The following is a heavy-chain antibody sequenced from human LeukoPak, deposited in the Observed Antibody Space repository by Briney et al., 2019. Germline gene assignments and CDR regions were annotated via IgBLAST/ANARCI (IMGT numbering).Heavy chain of an antibody. CDR1: GYTFTGYY. J-gene: IGHJ4*02. Sequence: GASVNVSCKASGYTFTGYYMHWVRQAPGQGLEWMGRINPNSGGTNYAQKFQGRVTMTRDTSISTAYMELSRLRSDDTAVYYCARAEEAYYDSSGYYYYFDYWGQGTLVTVSS. D-gene: IGHD3-22*01. CDR2: INPNSGGT. V-gene: IGHV1-2*06. CDR3: ARAEEAYYDSSGYYYYFDY.